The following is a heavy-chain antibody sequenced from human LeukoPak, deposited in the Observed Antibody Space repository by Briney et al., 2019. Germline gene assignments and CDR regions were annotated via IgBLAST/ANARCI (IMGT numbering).Heavy chain of an antibody. CDR2: IIPIFGTA. CDR3: ATNPTYYYDSSGYYQDPGLADY. CDR1: GYTFTSYA. V-gene: IGHV1-69*13. D-gene: IGHD3-22*01. J-gene: IGHJ4*02. Sequence: SVKVSCKASGYTFTSYAISWVRQAPGQGLEWMGGIIPIFGTANYAQKFQGRVTITADESTSTAYMELSSLRSEDTAVYYCATNPTYYYDSSGYYQDPGLADYWGQGTLVTVSS.